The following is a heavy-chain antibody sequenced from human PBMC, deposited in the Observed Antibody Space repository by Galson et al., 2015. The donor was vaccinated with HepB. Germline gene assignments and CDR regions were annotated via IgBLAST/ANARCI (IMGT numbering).Heavy chain of an antibody. J-gene: IGHJ4*02. V-gene: IGHV4-59*08. CDR2: IYYYGTT. CDR3: ARQALRPPDYDDSSGYYRYFDN. Sequence: LSLTCTVSTGSFSRYYWSWIRQPPGKGLEWIGYIYYYGTTNYNPSLKSRVTISVDRSKNQFSLKLTSVTAADTAVYYCARQALRPPDYDDSSGYYRYFDNWGQGTLVTVSS. D-gene: IGHD3-22*01. CDR1: TGSFSRYY.